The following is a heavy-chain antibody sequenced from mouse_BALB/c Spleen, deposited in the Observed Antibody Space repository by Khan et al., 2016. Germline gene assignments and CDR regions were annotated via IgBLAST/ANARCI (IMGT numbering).Heavy chain of an antibody. V-gene: IGHV5-17*02. CDR3: ARYDVDNYAMDY. Sequence: EVELVESGGGLVQPGGSRKLSCAASGFTFSSFGMNWVRQAPEKGLEWVAYISGDSSNIYYADTVNGRFTISRDNPENTLFLQMTSLRSEDTAMYYCARYDVDNYAMDYWGQGNSVTVSS. J-gene: IGHJ4*01. CDR1: GFTFSSFG. CDR2: ISGDSSNI. D-gene: IGHD2-12*01.